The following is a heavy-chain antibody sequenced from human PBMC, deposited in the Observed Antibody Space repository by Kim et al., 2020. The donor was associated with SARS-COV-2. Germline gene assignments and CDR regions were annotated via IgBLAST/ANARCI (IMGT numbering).Heavy chain of an antibody. V-gene: IGHV3-48*02. CDR2: SSNI. Sequence: SSNIKYADSLKRRFTISRDNAKNSLYLQMNSLRDEDTAVFYCVKAGGMDVWGQGTTVTVSS. D-gene: IGHD1-26*01. CDR3: VKAGGMDV. J-gene: IGHJ6*02.